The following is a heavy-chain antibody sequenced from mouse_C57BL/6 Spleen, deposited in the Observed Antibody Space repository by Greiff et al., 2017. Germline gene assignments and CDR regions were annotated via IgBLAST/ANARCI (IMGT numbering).Heavy chain of an antibody. CDR3: ARSHPHYGSGDY. CDR2: INPSTGGT. J-gene: IGHJ2*01. D-gene: IGHD1-1*01. CDR1: GYSFTGYY. Sequence: EVQLQQSGPELVKPGASVKISCKASGYSFTGYYMNWVKQSPEKSLEWIGEINPSTGGTTYNQKFKAKATLTVDKSSSTAYMQLKSLTSEDSAVYYCARSHPHYGSGDYGGQGTTLTVSS. V-gene: IGHV1-42*01.